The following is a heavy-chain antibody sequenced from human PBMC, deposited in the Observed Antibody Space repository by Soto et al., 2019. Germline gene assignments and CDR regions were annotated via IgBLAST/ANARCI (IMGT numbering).Heavy chain of an antibody. CDR1: GGSSSRYY. J-gene: IGHJ3*02. Sequence: QVQLQESGPGLVKPSETLSLTCTVSGGSSSRYYWSWIRQPAGKGLECIGRIYTSGSTNYNPSLKSRVTMSVYTSKNQFSLKLSSVTAADTAVYYCARERPELPPIWGQGTMVTVSS. D-gene: IGHD1-26*01. CDR2: IYTSGST. CDR3: ARERPELPPI. V-gene: IGHV4-4*07.